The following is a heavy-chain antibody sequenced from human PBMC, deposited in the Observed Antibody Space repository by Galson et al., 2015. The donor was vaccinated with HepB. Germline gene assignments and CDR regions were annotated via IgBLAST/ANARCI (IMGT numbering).Heavy chain of an antibody. CDR2: IGSKANNYAT. V-gene: IGHV3-73*01. CDR1: GFTFSGSA. J-gene: IGHJ5*02. CDR3: ARGLGSASYSDHRFDP. D-gene: IGHD3-10*01. Sequence: SLRLSCAASGFTFSGSAMHWVRQTSGKGLEWVGRIGSKANNYATAYAASVKGRFTISRDDSKNTAFLQMNSLRDEDTAVYYCARGLGSASYSDHRFDPWGQGTLVTVSS.